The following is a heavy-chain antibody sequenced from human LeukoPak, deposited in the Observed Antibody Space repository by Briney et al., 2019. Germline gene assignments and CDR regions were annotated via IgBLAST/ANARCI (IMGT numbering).Heavy chain of an antibody. J-gene: IGHJ4*02. CDR1: VYTFTSYA. Sequence: ASVKVSCKASVYTFTSYAMHWVRQAPGQRLEWMGWINAGNGNTKYSQKFQGRVTITRDTSASTAYMELSSLRSEDTAVYYCARDAHYYDSSGYSSYYFDYWGQGTLVTVSS. CDR3: ARDAHYYDSSGYSSYYFDY. CDR2: INAGNGNT. V-gene: IGHV1-3*01. D-gene: IGHD3-22*01.